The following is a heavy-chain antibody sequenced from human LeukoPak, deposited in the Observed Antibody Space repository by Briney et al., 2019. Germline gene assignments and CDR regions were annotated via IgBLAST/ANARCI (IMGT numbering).Heavy chain of an antibody. J-gene: IGHJ4*02. Sequence: SETLSLTCTVSGGSISSYYWSWIRQPPGKGLEWIGYIYTSGSTNYNPSLKSRVTISVDTSKNQFSLKLSSVTAADTAAYYCARRRDYYDSSGYYDYWGQGTLVTVSS. V-gene: IGHV4-4*09. CDR3: ARRRDYYDSSGYYDY. CDR2: IYTSGST. D-gene: IGHD3-22*01. CDR1: GGSISSYY.